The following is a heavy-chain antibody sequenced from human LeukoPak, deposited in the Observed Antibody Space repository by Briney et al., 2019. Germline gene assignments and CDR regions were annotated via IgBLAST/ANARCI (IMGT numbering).Heavy chain of an antibody. CDR3: ARAQTDYYDSSGYYIDY. CDR1: GGSISSYY. J-gene: IGHJ4*02. D-gene: IGHD3-22*01. CDR2: IYYSGST. Sequence: PSETLSLTCTVSGGSISSYYWSWIRQPPGKGLEWIGYIYYSGSTNYNPSLKSRVTISVDTSKNQFSLKLSSVTAADTAVYYCARAQTDYYDSSGYYIDYWGQGTLVTVSS. V-gene: IGHV4-59*12.